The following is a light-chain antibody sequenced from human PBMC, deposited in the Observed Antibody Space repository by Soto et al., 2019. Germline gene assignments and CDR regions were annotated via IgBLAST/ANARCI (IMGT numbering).Light chain of an antibody. Sequence: QSALTQPASVSGSPGQSITISCTGSNSDIGSYNLVSWYQHHPGKAPKLMISEVIKRPSGVSNRFSGSKSGNTASLTISGLQAEDEADYYCCSYAGSSIFVFGEGTKLTVL. CDR3: CSYAGSSIFV. CDR2: EVI. V-gene: IGLV2-23*02. CDR1: NSDIGSYNL. J-gene: IGLJ2*01.